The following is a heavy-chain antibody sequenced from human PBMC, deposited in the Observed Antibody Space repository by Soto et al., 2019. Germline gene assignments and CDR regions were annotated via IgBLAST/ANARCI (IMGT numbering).Heavy chain of an antibody. CDR3: ARALSLELPDYFDY. CDR2: INWDGRNR. D-gene: IGHD1-7*01. Sequence: GGSLRLSCALSGFTLDDYGMSWVRQAPGKGPEWVAGINWDGRNRDYADSVKGRFIISRDNSKNTLYLQMNSLRAEDTAVYYCARALSLELPDYFDYWGQGT. J-gene: IGHJ4*02. V-gene: IGHV3-20*04. CDR1: GFTLDDYG.